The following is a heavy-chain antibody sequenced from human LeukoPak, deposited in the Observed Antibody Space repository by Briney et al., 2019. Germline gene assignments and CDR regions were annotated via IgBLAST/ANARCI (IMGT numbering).Heavy chain of an antibody. J-gene: IGHJ5*02. CDR1: DGSISNYY. CDR3: ARNSAVATSRSWFDP. Sequence: SETLSLTCSVFDGSISNYYWSWIRQPPGKGLEWIGYAYYSGSTTYNPSLESRVTISVDTSKNQFSLKLTAVTAADTAVYYCARNSAVATSRSWFDPWGQGALVTVSS. CDR2: AYYSGST. V-gene: IGHV4-59*08. D-gene: IGHD6-19*01.